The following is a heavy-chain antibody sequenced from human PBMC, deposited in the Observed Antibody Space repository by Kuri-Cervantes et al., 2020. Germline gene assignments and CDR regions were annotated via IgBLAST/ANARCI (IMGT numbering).Heavy chain of an antibody. CDR1: GYTFTGYY. CDR2: INPNSGGT. CDR3: ARALNSGSYSAFAFDI. D-gene: IGHD1-26*01. J-gene: IGHJ3*02. Sequence: ASVKVSCKASGYTFTGYYMHWVRQAPGQGLEWMGWINPNSGGTNYAQKFQGRATMTRDTSISTAYMELSRLRSDDTAVYYCARALNSGSYSAFAFDIWGQGTMVTVSS. V-gene: IGHV1-2*02.